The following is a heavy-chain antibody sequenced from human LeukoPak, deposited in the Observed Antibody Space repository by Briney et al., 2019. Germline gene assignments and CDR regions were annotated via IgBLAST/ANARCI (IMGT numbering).Heavy chain of an antibody. D-gene: IGHD1-1*01. J-gene: IGHJ6*03. CDR1: GGSISSYY. CDR3: ARLPGTVSYYYMDV. V-gene: IGHV4-59*08. CDR2: IYYSGST. Sequence: SETLSLTCTVSGGSISSYYWSWIRQPPGKGLEWIGYIYYSGSTNYNPSLKSRVTISVDTSKNQFSLKLSSVTAADTAVYYRARLPGTVSYYYMDVWGKGTTVTVSS.